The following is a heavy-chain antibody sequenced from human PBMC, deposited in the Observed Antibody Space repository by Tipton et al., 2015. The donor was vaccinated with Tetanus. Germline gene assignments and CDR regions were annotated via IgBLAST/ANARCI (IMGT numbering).Heavy chain of an antibody. J-gene: IGHJ6*02. Sequence: SLRLSCAASGFTFSTYGMHWVRQAPGQGLEWVAIVSFDGRNTYYADSVKGRFTISKDNSKSTLYLQMNSLRAEDTAVYYCAQDTSATFYNYGMGVWGQGTSVIVSS. CDR3: AQDTSATFYNYGMGV. CDR2: VSFDGRNT. D-gene: IGHD2/OR15-2a*01. V-gene: IGHV3-30*03. CDR1: GFTFSTYG.